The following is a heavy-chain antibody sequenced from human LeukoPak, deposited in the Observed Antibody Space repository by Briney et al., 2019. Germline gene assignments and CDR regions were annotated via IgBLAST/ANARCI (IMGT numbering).Heavy chain of an antibody. Sequence: PGGSLRLSCAASGFTFSSYAMSWVRQAPGKGLEWVSGISGSTYYADSVKGRFTISRDTSKNTLYLQMNSLRAGDTAVYYWAKFTRRVLKKNFFDYWGQGTLVTVSS. J-gene: IGHJ4*02. V-gene: IGHV3-23*01. CDR3: AKFTRRVLKKNFFDY. D-gene: IGHD4/OR15-4a*01. CDR2: ISGST. CDR1: GFTFSSYA.